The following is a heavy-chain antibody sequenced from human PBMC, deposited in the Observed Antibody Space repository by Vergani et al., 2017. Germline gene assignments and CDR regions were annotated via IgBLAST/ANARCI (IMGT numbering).Heavy chain of an antibody. CDR1: GFTFSSYS. J-gene: IGHJ6*03. Sequence: EVQLVESGGGLVKPGGSLRLSCAASGFTFSSYSMNWVRQAPGKGLEWVSSISSSSSYIYYADSVKGRFTISRDNAKNSLYLQMNSLRAEDTAVYYCASSPTLRFLEWLPNYYMDVWGKGTTVTVSS. V-gene: IGHV3-21*01. CDR2: ISSSSSYI. D-gene: IGHD3-3*01. CDR3: ASSPTLRFLEWLPNYYMDV.